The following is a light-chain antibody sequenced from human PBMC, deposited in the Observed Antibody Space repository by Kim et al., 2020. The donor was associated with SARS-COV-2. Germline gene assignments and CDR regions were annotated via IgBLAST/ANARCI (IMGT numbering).Light chain of an antibody. V-gene: IGKV3-20*01. Sequence: DIVLTQSPGTLSLSPGERATLSCRASQSVSSNYLAWYQKKPGQAPRLLIYGASNRATGIPDRFSGSQSGTDFTLTISRLDPEDFAVYYCQQYGSSPWTFGQGTKVEIK. CDR1: QSVSSNY. CDR3: QQYGSSPWT. J-gene: IGKJ1*01. CDR2: GAS.